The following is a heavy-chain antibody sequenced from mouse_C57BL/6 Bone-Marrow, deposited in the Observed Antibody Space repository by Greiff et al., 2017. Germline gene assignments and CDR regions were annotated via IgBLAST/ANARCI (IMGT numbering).Heavy chain of an antibody. CDR3: ARIWGFDY. J-gene: IGHJ2*01. D-gene: IGHD4-1*01. V-gene: IGHV1-64*01. Sequence: QVQLQQSGAELVKPGASVKLSCKASGYTFTSYWMHWVKQRPGQGLEWIGMIHPTSGSTNYNEKFKGKATLTAYKSSSTAYMQLSSLTSEDSAVYYCARIWGFDYWGQGTTLTVSS. CDR1: GYTFTSYW. CDR2: IHPTSGST.